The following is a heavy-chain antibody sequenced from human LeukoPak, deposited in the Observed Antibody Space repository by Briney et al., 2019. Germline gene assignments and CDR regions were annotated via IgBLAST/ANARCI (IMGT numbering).Heavy chain of an antibody. D-gene: IGHD4-17*01. Sequence: ASVKVSCKASGYTFTCYYMHWVRQAPGQGLEWMGWIDPNSGGTNYAQKFQGRVTMTRDTSISTAYMELSRLRSDDTAVYYCARGGYGDSGDWYFDLWGRGTLVTVSS. CDR3: ARGGYGDSGDWYFDL. CDR1: GYTFTCYY. V-gene: IGHV1-2*02. J-gene: IGHJ2*01. CDR2: IDPNSGGT.